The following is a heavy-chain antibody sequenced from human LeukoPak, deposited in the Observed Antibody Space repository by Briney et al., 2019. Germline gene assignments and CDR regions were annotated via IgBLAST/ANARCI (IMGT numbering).Heavy chain of an antibody. D-gene: IGHD5-24*01. CDR1: GASISSYY. CDR2: MYYSGST. Sequence: SETLSLTCTVSGASISSYYWNWIRQPPGRGLEWIGYMYYSGSTNFNPSLKSRVTLSIDTSRNQFSLKLAPVTAADTAFYFCAREVGRDGYNHFDSWGQGTLVTVSS. J-gene: IGHJ4*02. CDR3: AREVGRDGYNHFDS. V-gene: IGHV4-59*01.